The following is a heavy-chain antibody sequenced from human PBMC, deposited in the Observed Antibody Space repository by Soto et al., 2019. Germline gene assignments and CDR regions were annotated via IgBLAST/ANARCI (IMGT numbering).Heavy chain of an antibody. CDR3: AAEYGANSA. J-gene: IGHJ4*02. CDR1: GGTFSRYT. Sequence: QVQLVQSGAEVKKPGSSVKVSCKASGGTFSRYTINWVRQAPGQGLEWVGRIIPILGIAKNAQKFQGRVTITADKSTSTAYMELSSLTSEDTAVYYCAAEYGANSAWGQGTLVTVSS. CDR2: IIPILGIA. V-gene: IGHV1-69*02. D-gene: IGHD4-17*01.